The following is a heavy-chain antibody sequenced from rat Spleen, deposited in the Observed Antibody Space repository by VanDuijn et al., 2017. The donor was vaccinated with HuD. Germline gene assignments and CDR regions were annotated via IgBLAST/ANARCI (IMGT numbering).Heavy chain of an antibody. CDR2: INSAGST. Sequence: EVQLQESGPGLVKPSQSLSLTCSVTGYSITSSYRWNWIRKFPGNKLEWMGYINSAGSTNYNPSLKSRISITRDTSKNQFFLQVNSVTADDTATYYCARGYVMDAWGQGASVTVSS. CDR1: GYSITSSYR. V-gene: IGHV3-3*01. J-gene: IGHJ4*01. CDR3: ARGYVMDA.